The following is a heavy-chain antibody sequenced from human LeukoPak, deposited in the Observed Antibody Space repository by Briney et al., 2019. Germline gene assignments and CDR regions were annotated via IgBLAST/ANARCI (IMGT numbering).Heavy chain of an antibody. D-gene: IGHD3-22*01. CDR3: ARVLAYDSSGEFDY. Sequence: ASVKVSCKASGYTLTGYYMHWVRQAPGQGLEWMGWINPNSGGTNYAQKFQGRVTMTRDTSISTAYMELSRLRSDDTAVYYCARVLAYDSSGEFDYWGQGTLVTVSS. CDR2: INPNSGGT. J-gene: IGHJ4*02. CDR1: GYTLTGYY. V-gene: IGHV1-2*02.